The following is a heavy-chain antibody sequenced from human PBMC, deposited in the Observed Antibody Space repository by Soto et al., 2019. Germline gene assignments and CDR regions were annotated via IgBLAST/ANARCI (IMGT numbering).Heavy chain of an antibody. CDR1: GGSISSSSYY. V-gene: IGHV4-39*01. CDR2: IYYSGST. J-gene: IGHJ6*02. CDR3: ARRGSSWELYYYYGMDV. Sequence: PSETLSLTCTVSGGSISSSSYYWGWIRQPPGKGLEWIGSIYYSGSTYYNPSLKSRVTISVDTSKNQFSLKLSSVTAADTAVYYCARRGSSWELYYYYGMDVWGQGTTVS. D-gene: IGHD6-13*01.